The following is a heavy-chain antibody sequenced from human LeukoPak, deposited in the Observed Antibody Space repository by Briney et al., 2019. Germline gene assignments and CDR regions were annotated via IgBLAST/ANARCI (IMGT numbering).Heavy chain of an antibody. D-gene: IGHD5-12*01. Sequence: SQTLSLTCVISGDSVSTNSAAWNWIRQSPPRGLEWLGRTYYRSKWYHDYALSVKSRIIINPDTSRNQFSLQLNSVTPEDTAVYYCARSWPRFHYYGMDVWGQGTTVSVSS. CDR3: ARSWPRFHYYGMDV. CDR2: TYYRSKWYH. CDR1: GDSVSTNSAA. J-gene: IGHJ6*02. V-gene: IGHV6-1*01.